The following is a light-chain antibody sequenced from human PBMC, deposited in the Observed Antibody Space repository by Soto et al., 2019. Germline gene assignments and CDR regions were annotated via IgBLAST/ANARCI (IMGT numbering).Light chain of an antibody. Sequence: VLTQSPGTLSLSPGERATLSCRASQSVSSSDLAWYQQKPGQAPRLLISGASSRATGIPDRFSGSGSGTDFTLTISRLEPEDFAVFYCQQYGTSPPTFGQGTKVDIK. V-gene: IGKV3-20*01. CDR1: QSVSSSD. CDR3: QQYGTSPPT. J-gene: IGKJ1*01. CDR2: GAS.